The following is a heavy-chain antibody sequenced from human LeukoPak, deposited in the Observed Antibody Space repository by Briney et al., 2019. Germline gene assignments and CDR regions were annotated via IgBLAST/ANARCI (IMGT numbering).Heavy chain of an antibody. D-gene: IGHD4-17*01. CDR3: ARGDDYGDYWGLY. CDR1: GYTFTSYD. J-gene: IGHJ4*02. CDR2: ISTYNGNT. V-gene: IGHV1-18*01. Sequence: ASVKVSCKASGYTFTSYDINWVRQATGQGLEWMGWISTYNGNTNYAQKLQGRVTMTTDTSTSTAYMELRSLISDDAAVYYCARGDDYGDYWGLYWGQGTLVTVSS.